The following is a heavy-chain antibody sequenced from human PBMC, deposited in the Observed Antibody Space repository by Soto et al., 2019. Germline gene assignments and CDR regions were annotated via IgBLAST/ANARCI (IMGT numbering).Heavy chain of an antibody. V-gene: IGHV1-69*02. CDR2: IIPSLGIA. CDR1: GGTFSSYT. CDR3: ASLMSSGYYYGMDV. D-gene: IGHD3-10*01. J-gene: IGHJ6*02. Sequence: QVQLVQSGAEVKKPGSSVKVSCKASGGTFSSYTISWVRHAPGQGLEWMGRIIPSLGIANYAQKFQGRVTITADKSTSTAYMELSSLRSEDTAVYYCASLMSSGYYYGMDVWGQGTTVTVSS.